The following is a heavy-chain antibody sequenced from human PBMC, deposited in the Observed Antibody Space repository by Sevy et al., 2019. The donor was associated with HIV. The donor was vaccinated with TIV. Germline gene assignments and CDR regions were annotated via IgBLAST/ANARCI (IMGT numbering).Heavy chain of an antibody. CDR3: ERDRSVYDSSPYYFDY. J-gene: IGHJ4*02. CDR2: ISAYNGNT. Sequence: ASVKVSCKASGYTFTSYGISWVRQAPGQGLEWMGWISAYNGNTNYAQKLQGRVTMTTDTSTSTAYMELRSLRSDDTAVYYCERDRSVYDSSPYYFDYWGQGTLVTVSS. D-gene: IGHD3-22*01. V-gene: IGHV1-18*01. CDR1: GYTFTSYG.